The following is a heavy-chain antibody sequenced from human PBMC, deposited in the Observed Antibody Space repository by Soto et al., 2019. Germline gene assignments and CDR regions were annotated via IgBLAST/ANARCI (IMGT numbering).Heavy chain of an antibody. V-gene: IGHV1-69*06. CDR3: ARVGEQQLVGGTYYYYGMDV. D-gene: IGHD6-13*01. CDR2: IIPIFGTA. Sequence: GASVKVSCKASGGTFSSYAISWLRQAPGQGLEWMGGIIPIFGTANYAQKFQGRVTITADKSTSTAYMELSSLRSEDTAVYYCARVGEQQLVGGTYYYYGMDVWGQGTTVTVSS. J-gene: IGHJ6*02. CDR1: GGTFSSYA.